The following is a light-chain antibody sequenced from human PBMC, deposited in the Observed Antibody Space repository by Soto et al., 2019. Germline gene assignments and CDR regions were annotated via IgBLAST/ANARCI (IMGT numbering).Light chain of an antibody. CDR1: QSVTSNY. CDR3: QQYGTSPQT. J-gene: IGKJ1*01. V-gene: IGKV3-20*01. CDR2: DTS. Sequence: EIVVKQSLVTLSVSQGEGATLSWRASQSVTSNYLAWYQQKPGQAPGLLIYDTSTRASGVPDRFSGSGSGTEFTLTISRLEPEDFAEYYCQQYGTSPQTFGQGTNVDI.